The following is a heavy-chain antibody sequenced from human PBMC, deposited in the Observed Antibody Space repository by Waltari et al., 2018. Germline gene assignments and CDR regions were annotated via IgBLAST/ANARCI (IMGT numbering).Heavy chain of an antibody. Sequence: QVQLQQWGAGLLKPSETLSLTCAVYGGSFSGYYWSWIRQHPGKGLEWIGEINHRGSTNYTPSLKSRVSISVDTSKNQFSLKLSSVTAADTAVYYCARGRIAARTFDYWGQGTLVTVSS. CDR2: INHRGST. CDR3: ARGRIAARTFDY. D-gene: IGHD6-6*01. J-gene: IGHJ4*02. V-gene: IGHV4-34*01. CDR1: GGSFSGYY.